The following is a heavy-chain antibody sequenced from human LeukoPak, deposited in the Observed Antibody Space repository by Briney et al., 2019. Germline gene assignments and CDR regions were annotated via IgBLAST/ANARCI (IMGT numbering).Heavy chain of an antibody. Sequence: GGSLRLSCAASGFAASGFTFSTFGMPWVRQAPGKGLEWVAFIRYDGSNKYYADSVKGRFTISRDDSKNTLYLQVNSLRAEDTAAYYCAKGYYFDILSGYSSLDSWGQGTLVTVSS. J-gene: IGHJ4*02. CDR3: AKGYYFDILSGYSSLDS. D-gene: IGHD3-9*01. CDR2: IRYDGSNK. CDR1: GFTFSTFG. V-gene: IGHV3-30*02.